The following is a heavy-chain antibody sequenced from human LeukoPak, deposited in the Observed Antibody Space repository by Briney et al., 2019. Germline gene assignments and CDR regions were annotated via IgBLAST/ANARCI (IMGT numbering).Heavy chain of an antibody. V-gene: IGHV1-2*06. CDR3: ARGWYDSSGYYYGG. D-gene: IGHD3-22*01. CDR2: INPNSGGT. Sequence: ASVKVSCKASGYTFTGYYMHWVRQAPGQGREWMGRINPNSGGTNYAQKFQGRVIMTRDTSISTAYMELSRLRSDDTAVYYCARGWYDSSGYYYGGWGQGTLVTVSS. CDR1: GYTFTGYY. J-gene: IGHJ1*01.